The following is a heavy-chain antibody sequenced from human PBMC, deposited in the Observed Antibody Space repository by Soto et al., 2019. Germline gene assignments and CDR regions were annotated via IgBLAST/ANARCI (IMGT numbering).Heavy chain of an antibody. CDR1: GFTFRVYS. Sequence: EVQLVESGGGLVQPGGSLGLSCSASGFTFRVYSMNWVRQAPGKGLEWVSYITSDERTIHYADSVKGRFTISRVNAKNSVYLQMTSLRDEDTAVYYCASSVEGHFDSWGQGILVTVSS. CDR2: ITSDERTI. CDR3: ASSVEGHFDS. V-gene: IGHV3-48*02. D-gene: IGHD6-19*01. J-gene: IGHJ4*01.